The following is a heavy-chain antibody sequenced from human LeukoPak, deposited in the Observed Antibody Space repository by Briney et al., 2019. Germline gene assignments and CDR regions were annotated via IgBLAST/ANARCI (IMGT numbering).Heavy chain of an antibody. D-gene: IGHD6-13*01. Sequence: GESLKISCKISGYRLTDNWIGWVRQVPGKGLEWMGLIYPGDSDTRYSPSFQGQVTFSVDMSISTAYLQLSGLRAADTAIYYCVRFGLTSSLDYWGQGTLVTVSS. J-gene: IGHJ4*02. CDR2: IYPGDSDT. CDR1: GYRLTDNW. CDR3: VRFGLTSSLDY. V-gene: IGHV5-51*01.